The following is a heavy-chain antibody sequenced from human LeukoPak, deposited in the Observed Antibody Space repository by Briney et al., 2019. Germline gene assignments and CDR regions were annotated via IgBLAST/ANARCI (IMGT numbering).Heavy chain of an antibody. CDR2: ISSSSSYI. CDR3: ARGGRYYYDSSGYQPPDY. D-gene: IGHD3-22*01. CDR1: RFTFSSFG. V-gene: IGHV3-21*01. J-gene: IGHJ4*02. Sequence: GGSLRLSCAASRFTFSSFGMNWVRQAPGKGLEWVSSISSSSSYIYYADSVKGRFTFSRDNAKNSLYLQMNSLRAEDTAVYFCARGGRYYYDSSGYQPPDYWGQGTLVTVSS.